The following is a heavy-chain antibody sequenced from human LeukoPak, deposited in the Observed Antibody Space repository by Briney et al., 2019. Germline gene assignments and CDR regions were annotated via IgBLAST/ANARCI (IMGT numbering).Heavy chain of an antibody. CDR1: GFTFSSYG. CDR3: AKDSTYYYGSGRPASFDY. Sequence: GGSLRLSCAASGFTFSSYGMSWVRQAPGKGLEWVSAISGSGGNTNYADSVKGRFTISRDNSKNTLYLQMNSLRPDDTAVYYCAKDSTYYYGSGRPASFDYWGQGTLVTVSS. D-gene: IGHD3-10*01. J-gene: IGHJ4*02. CDR2: ISGSGGNT. V-gene: IGHV3-23*01.